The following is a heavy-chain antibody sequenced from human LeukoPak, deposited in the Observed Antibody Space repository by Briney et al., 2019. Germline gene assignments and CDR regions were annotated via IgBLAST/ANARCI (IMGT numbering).Heavy chain of an antibody. CDR3: ATQNWNLVF. D-gene: IGHD1-1*01. J-gene: IGHJ4*02. Sequence: GGSLRLSCVASGFSLGFYAMYWVRQSPGKGLEWVAINLNDGSTQYHADSVKGRFTLSRDSSKNTLYLQMNSLRTEDTAVYYCATQNWNLVFWGQGTLVTVSS. CDR2: NLNDGSTQ. CDR1: GFSLGFYA. V-gene: IGHV3-30*01.